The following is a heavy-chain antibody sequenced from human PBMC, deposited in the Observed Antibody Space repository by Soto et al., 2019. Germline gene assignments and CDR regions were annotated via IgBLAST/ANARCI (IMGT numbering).Heavy chain of an antibody. J-gene: IGHJ4*02. CDR3: TSSSVSHIVVVAAASELDY. Sequence: QVQLVESGGGVVQPGRSLRLSCAASGFTFKSNAMHWVRQAPGKGLEWVAVISYDGRNKHYTDSVKGRFTISRDNSKNTLYLQMNGLRPEDTAVYYCTSSSVSHIVVVAAASELDYWGQGTLVTVSS. CDR2: ISYDGRNK. D-gene: IGHD2-15*01. CDR1: GFTFKSNA. V-gene: IGHV3-30*04.